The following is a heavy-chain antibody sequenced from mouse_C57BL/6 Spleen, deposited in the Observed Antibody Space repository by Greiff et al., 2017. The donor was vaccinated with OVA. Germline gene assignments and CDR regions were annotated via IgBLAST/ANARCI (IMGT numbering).Heavy chain of an antibody. CDR2: IDPSDSYT. CDR1: GYTFTSYW. D-gene: IGHD2-4*01. Sequence: QVQLQQPGAELVKPGASVKLSCKASGYTFTSYWMQWVKQRPGQGLEWIGEIDPSDSYTNYNQKFKGKATLTVDTSSSTAYMQLSSLTSEDSAVYYCARGERDYDEGGFDDWGQGTTLTVSS. CDR3: ARGERDYDEGGFDD. V-gene: IGHV1-50*01. J-gene: IGHJ2*01.